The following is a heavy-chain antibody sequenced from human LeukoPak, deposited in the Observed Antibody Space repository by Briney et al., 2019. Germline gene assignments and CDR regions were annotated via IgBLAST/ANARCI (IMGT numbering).Heavy chain of an antibody. Sequence: TGGSLRLSCTASGFTFRDDGVGWVRQAPGKGLEWVGLIRSTVFGGTTEYTASVRGRFSISRDDTKSTAYLQMSSLKTEDSAVYYCTRDKDWSYDYWGQGTPVTVSS. D-gene: IGHD3/OR15-3a*01. CDR3: TRDKDWSYDY. J-gene: IGHJ4*02. CDR1: GFTFRDDG. CDR2: IRSTVFGGTT. V-gene: IGHV3-49*04.